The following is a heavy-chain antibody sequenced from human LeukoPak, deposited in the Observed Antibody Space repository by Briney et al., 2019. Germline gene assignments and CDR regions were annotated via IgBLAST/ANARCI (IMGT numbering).Heavy chain of an antibody. Sequence: GGSLRLSCAASGFTFSSYAMAWVRQAPGKGLEWVSSISSSSSYIYYADSVKGRFTISRDNAKNSLYLQMNSLRAEDTAVYYCASDHRGTFDYWGQGTLVTVSS. J-gene: IGHJ4*02. CDR1: GFTFSSYA. CDR2: ISSSSSYI. V-gene: IGHV3-21*01. CDR3: ASDHRGTFDY. D-gene: IGHD3-10*01.